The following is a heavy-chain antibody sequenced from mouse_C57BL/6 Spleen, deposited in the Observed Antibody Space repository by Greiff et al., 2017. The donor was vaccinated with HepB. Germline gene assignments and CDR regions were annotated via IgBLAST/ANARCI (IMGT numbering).Heavy chain of an antibody. D-gene: IGHD2-14*01. V-gene: IGHV1-26*01. Sequence: EVQLQQSGPELVKPGASVKISCKASGYTFTDYYMNWVKQSHGKSLEWIGDINPNNGGTSYNQKFKGKATLTVDKSSSTAYMELRSLTSEDSAVYYCAREYDWFAYWGHGTLVTVSA. CDR2: INPNNGGT. CDR3: AREYDWFAY. CDR1: GYTFTDYY. J-gene: IGHJ3*01.